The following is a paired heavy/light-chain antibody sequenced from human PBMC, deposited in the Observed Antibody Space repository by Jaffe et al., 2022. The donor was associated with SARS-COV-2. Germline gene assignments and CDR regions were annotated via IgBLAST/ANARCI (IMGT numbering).Light chain of an antibody. Sequence: DIQMTQSPSSLSATVGDRVTITCRASQTISTYLNWYQQKSGKAPNLLIYAASNLQSGVPSRFSGSGSGTDFTLTINSLQPEDFATYYCQQSYSNPLSFGGGTKVEIK. J-gene: IGKJ4*01. CDR2: AAS. CDR1: QTISTY. V-gene: IGKV1-39*01. CDR3: QQSYSNPLS.
Heavy chain of an antibody. V-gene: IGHV3-66*02. Sequence: EVQLVESGGGLVQPGGSLRLSCAGSGFSVSNNFMIWVRQAPGKGLEWVSVIYDDASTYYADSVKGRFTMSRDNSKNMLFLQMNSLRIEDTAVYYCALARSCITAPTTGCYYYYGMDVWGPGTTVTVSS. CDR1: GFSVSNNF. J-gene: IGHJ6*02. CDR2: IYDDAST. CDR3: ALARSCITAPTTGCYYYYGMDV. D-gene: IGHD6-13*01.